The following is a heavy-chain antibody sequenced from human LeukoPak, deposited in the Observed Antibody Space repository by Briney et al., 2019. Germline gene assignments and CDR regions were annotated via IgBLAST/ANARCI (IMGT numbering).Heavy chain of an antibody. J-gene: IGHJ4*02. Sequence: GGSLRLSCAASGFTFSSYSMNWVRQAPGKGLEWVSYISSSSSTIYYADSVKGRFTISRDNAKNSLYLQMNSLRAEDTALYHCARGDGSSAGAYFDYWGQGTLVTVSS. CDR2: ISSSSSTI. D-gene: IGHD6-6*01. CDR3: ARGDGSSAGAYFDY. V-gene: IGHV3-48*01. CDR1: GFTFSSYS.